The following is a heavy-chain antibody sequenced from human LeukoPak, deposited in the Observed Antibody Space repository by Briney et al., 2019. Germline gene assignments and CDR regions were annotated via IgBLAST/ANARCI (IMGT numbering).Heavy chain of an antibody. CDR3: ARGVGRYYYGSVYGMDV. J-gene: IGHJ6*02. V-gene: IGHV1-8*01. D-gene: IGHD3-10*01. CDR2: MNPNSGNT. CDR1: GYTFTSYD. Sequence: GASVKVSCKASGYTFTSYDINWVRQATGQGLEWMGWMNPNSGNTGYAQKFQGRVTMTRNTSISTAYMELSSLRSEDTAVYYCARGVGRYYYGSVYGMDVWGQGTTVTVSS.